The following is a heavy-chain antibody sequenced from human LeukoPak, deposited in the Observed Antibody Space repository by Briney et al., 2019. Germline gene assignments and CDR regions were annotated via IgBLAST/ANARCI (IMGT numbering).Heavy chain of an antibody. CDR3: ARDRFKVTSIFGVPHGWFDP. Sequence: GASVKVSCKASGYRFTDYHMHWVRQAPGQGLEWMGWINPNSGGTNYAQKFQGRVTMTRDTSISTAYMELSRLRSDDTAVYYCARDRFKVTSIFGVPHGWFDPWGQGTLVTVSS. D-gene: IGHD3-3*01. CDR2: INPNSGGT. V-gene: IGHV1-2*02. J-gene: IGHJ5*02. CDR1: GYRFTDYH.